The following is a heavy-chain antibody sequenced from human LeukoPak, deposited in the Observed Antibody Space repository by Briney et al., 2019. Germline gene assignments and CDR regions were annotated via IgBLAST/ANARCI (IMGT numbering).Heavy chain of an antibody. CDR3: ARGGIAAADH. CDR2: ISSNGGST. J-gene: IGHJ4*02. V-gene: IGHV3-64*01. D-gene: IGHD6-13*01. CDR1: GFTFSSYA. Sequence: GGSLRLSCAASGFTFSSYAMHWVRQAPGKGLEYVPAISSNGGSTYYANSVKGRFTISRDNSKNTLYLQMGSLRAEDMAVYYCARGGIAAADHWGQGTLVTISS.